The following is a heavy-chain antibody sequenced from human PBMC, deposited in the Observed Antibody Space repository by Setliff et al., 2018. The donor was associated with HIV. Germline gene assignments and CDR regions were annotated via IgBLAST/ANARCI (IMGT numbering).Heavy chain of an antibody. CDR1: GYSFTSYW. J-gene: IGHJ6*03. CDR3: SRASDPSHRMPPTNYYYMDV. CDR2: IYPADSDT. D-gene: IGHD2-2*01. Sequence: GESLKISCKGSGYSFTSYWIGWVRQMPGKGLEWMGIIYPADSDTRYSPSFQGQVTISADKSISTAYLQWSSLRASDTAVYYCSRASDPSHRMPPTNYYYMDVWGKGTKVTVSS. V-gene: IGHV5-51*01.